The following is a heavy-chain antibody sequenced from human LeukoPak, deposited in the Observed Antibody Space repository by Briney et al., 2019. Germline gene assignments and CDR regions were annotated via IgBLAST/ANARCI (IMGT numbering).Heavy chain of an antibody. CDR2: ISPNSGGT. Sequence: GASVKVSCKTSGYTFTDYYMHWVRQAPGQGLEWMGWISPNSGGTSYAQNFQGRVTMTRDTSISTAYMELSRLTYDDAAVYYCAREGLAAEYVDALDIWGQGTVVTVSS. CDR3: AREGLAAEYVDALDI. D-gene: IGHD6-13*01. V-gene: IGHV1-2*02. J-gene: IGHJ3*02. CDR1: GYTFTDYY.